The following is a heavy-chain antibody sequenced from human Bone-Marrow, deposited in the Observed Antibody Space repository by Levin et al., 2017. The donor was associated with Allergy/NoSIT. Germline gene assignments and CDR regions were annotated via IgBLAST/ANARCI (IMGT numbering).Heavy chain of an antibody. J-gene: IGHJ4*02. D-gene: IGHD2-15*01. CDR1: GFTFSSYA. CDR3: ARVAYCSGGSCYSYFDY. Sequence: GGSLRLSCAASGFTFSSYAMHWVRQAPGKGLEWVAVISYDGSNKYYADSVKGRFTISRDNSKNTLYLQMNSLRAEDTAVYYCARVAYCSGGSCYSYFDYWGQGTLVTVSS. V-gene: IGHV3-30-3*01. CDR2: ISYDGSNK.